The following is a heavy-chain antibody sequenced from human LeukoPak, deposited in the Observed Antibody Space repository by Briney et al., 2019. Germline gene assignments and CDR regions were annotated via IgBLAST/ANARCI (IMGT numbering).Heavy chain of an antibody. CDR2: ISDSGSST. CDR3: ATYRQVMLPFES. D-gene: IGHD5-18*01. Sequence: LRLSCAASGFTFSNYAMSWVRQVPGKGLEWVSAISDSGSSTYYADSVKGRFTISRDNSKNTLYLQMNSLRAEDTAIYYCATYRQVMLPFESWGRGTLVTVSS. CDR1: GFTFSNYA. J-gene: IGHJ4*02. V-gene: IGHV3-23*01.